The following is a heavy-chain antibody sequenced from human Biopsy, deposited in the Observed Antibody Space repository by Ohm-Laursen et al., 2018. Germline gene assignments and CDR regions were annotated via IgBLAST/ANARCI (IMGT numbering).Heavy chain of an antibody. Sequence: ASVKVSCNASGYTFTTYGISWVRQAPGQELEWMGWINTYSGNTNYGKKFHDRVIMTSDTSTSTAYLEHRSLRSDDTAVYYCARDYYPYVDYLKDVPLCDSWGQGTLVTVSS. V-gene: IGHV1-18*01. J-gene: IGHJ4*02. CDR3: ARDYYPYVDYLKDVPLCDS. CDR1: GYTFTTYG. D-gene: IGHD4-17*01. CDR2: INTYSGNT.